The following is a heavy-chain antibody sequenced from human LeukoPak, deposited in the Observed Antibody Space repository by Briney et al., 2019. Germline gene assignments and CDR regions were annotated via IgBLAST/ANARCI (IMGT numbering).Heavy chain of an antibody. CDR3: AKAGSTVPYGGYYYYGMDV. Sequence: GGSLRLSCAASGFSVSNNYMTWVRQAPGKGLEWVSVIYSGGGTYYADSAKGRFTISRDNSKNTLYLQMNSLRAEDTAVYYCAKAGSTVPYGGYYYYGMDVWGQGTTVTVSS. CDR1: GFSVSNNY. V-gene: IGHV3-53*01. D-gene: IGHD4-17*01. J-gene: IGHJ6*02. CDR2: IYSGGGT.